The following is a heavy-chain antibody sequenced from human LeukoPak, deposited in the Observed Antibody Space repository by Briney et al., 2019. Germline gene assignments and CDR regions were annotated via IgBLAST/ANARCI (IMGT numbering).Heavy chain of an antibody. V-gene: IGHV3-23*01. CDR3: ARDRLGAMLFFDS. J-gene: IGHJ4*02. D-gene: IGHD3-16*01. Sequence: GGSLRLSGAASGFTFSSYAMNWVRRAPGKGLEWVSSISSSSSYIYYADSVKGRFTISRDNSKNTLYLQMNSLRAEDTALYYCARDRLGAMLFFDSWGQGTLVTVSS. CDR2: ISSSSSYI. CDR1: GFTFSSYA.